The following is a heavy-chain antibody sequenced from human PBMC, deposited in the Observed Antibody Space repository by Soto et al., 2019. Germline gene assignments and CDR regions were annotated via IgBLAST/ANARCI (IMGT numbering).Heavy chain of an antibody. Sequence: SETLSLTCSVSGYSVTSSDYYWAWIRQPPGKGLEWIGSMFYSGLTYYNPSLKSRVTLSVDTSKNQFSVRLNSVTAADTAVYYCAPLSVSLSGPYGIHVWGQGTTVTVSS. D-gene: IGHD2-15*01. CDR1: GYSVTSSDYY. CDR2: MFYSGLT. CDR3: APLSVSLSGPYGIHV. V-gene: IGHV4-39*01. J-gene: IGHJ6*02.